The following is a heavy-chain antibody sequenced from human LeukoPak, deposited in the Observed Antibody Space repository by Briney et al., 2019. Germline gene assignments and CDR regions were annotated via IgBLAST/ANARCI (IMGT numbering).Heavy chain of an antibody. V-gene: IGHV4-39*01. D-gene: IGHD3-10*01. CDR2: IYYSGNT. CDR1: GGSISGSTYY. CDR3: ARHWFY. J-gene: IGHJ4*02. Sequence: SETLSLTCTVSGGSISGSTYYWGWIRRPPGKGLEWIGSIYYSGNTNYNPSLKSRVSISVDTSKNQFSLKLNSVTAADTAVYYCARHWFYWGQGTLVTVSS.